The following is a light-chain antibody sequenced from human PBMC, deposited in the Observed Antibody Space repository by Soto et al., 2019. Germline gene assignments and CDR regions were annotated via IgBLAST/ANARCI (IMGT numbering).Light chain of an antibody. J-gene: IGKJ4*01. V-gene: IGKV1-39*01. Sequence: DIQMTHSPSSISASVGDRGTITCWASQSIGRFLNWHQQKPGKAPNVLINVASTLRSGVPSRFSGSGSGTDFNLTINSLQPEDFATYFCQQSFTTPLTFGGGTKVDNK. CDR2: VAS. CDR3: QQSFTTPLT. CDR1: QSIGRF.